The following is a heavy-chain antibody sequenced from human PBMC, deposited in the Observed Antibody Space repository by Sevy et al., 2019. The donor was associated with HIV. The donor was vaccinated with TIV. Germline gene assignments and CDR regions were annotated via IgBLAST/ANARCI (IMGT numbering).Heavy chain of an antibody. D-gene: IGHD3-22*01. CDR1: GGSISNYY. J-gene: IGHJ6*02. CDR3: ERDPPYYDTLGGSSYGMDV. CDR2: IYHSGIT. Sequence: SETLSLTCTVSGGSISNYYLSWIRQPPGKGLEWIGYIYHSGITKNNPSLKSRVTLSVDTSKNQFSLMLSSVTAADTAVYYCERDPPYYDTLGGSSYGMDVWGQGTTVTVSS. V-gene: IGHV4-59*01.